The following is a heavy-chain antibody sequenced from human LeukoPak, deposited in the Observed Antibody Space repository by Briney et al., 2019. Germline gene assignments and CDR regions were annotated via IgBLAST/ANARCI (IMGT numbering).Heavy chain of an antibody. CDR2: IYWNDDK. CDR3: AHRRRTVTLDYYYYGMDV. V-gene: IGHV2-5*01. J-gene: IGHJ6*02. Sequence: SGPTLVKPTRTLTLTCTFSGFSLSTRGVGVGWIRQPPGKALEWLALIYWNDDKRYSPSLKSRLTITKDTSKNQVVLTMTNMDPVDTATYYCAHRRRTVTLDYYYYGMDVWGQGTTVTVSS. D-gene: IGHD4-11*01. CDR1: GFSLSTRGVG.